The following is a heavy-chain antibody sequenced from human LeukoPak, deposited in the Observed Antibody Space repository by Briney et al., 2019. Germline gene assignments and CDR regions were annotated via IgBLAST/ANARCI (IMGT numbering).Heavy chain of an antibody. V-gene: IGHV3-30*04. D-gene: IGHD7-27*01. CDR2: VSCEQTDK. J-gene: IGHJ5*02. CDR3: ARDQPGTYTMSST. Sequence: PGGSLRLSCVASGFTFVHFSMHWVRQAPGKGLEWVAFVSCEQTDKYYADSVKGRFTISRDSSRNTLFLEMNSLRPDDTAVYYCARDQPGTYTMSSTWGQGTLVTVSS. CDR1: GFTFVHFS.